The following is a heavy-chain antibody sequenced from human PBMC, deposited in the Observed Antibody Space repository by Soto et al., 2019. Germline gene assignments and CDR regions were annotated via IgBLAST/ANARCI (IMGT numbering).Heavy chain of an antibody. CDR3: ARYYDFWSGYLYYFDY. J-gene: IGHJ4*02. D-gene: IGHD3-3*01. CDR2: ISSSSSYI. Sequence: ESGGGLVKPGGSLRLSCAASGFTFSSYSMNWVRQAPGKGLEWVSSISSSSSYIYYADSVKGRFTISRDNAKNSLYLQMNSLRAEDTAVYYCARYYDFWSGYLYYFDYWGQGTLVTVSS. CDR1: GFTFSSYS. V-gene: IGHV3-21*01.